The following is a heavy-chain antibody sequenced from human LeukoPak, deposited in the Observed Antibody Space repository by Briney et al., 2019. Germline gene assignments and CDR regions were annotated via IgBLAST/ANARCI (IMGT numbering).Heavy chain of an antibody. CDR1: GDSISSSTYY. CDR3: AGQDYYDSSGYSRAFDI. CDR2: ISYSGST. V-gene: IGHV4-39*07. Sequence: SETLSLTCTVPGDSISSSTYYWGWIRQPPGKGLEWIGTISYSGSTYYNPSLKSRVTISVDTSKNQFSLKLSSVTAADTAVYYCAGQDYYDSSGYSRAFDIWGQGTMVTVSS. D-gene: IGHD3-22*01. J-gene: IGHJ3*02.